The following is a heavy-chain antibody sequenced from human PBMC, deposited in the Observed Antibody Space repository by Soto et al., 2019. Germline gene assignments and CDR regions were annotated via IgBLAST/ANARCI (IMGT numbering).Heavy chain of an antibody. V-gene: IGHV3-21*02. D-gene: IGHD2-21*02. J-gene: IGHJ6*02. Sequence: EVQLVESGGGLVKPGGSLRLSCVASGFTFSTYSMNWVRQAPGKGLEWVSTIGTRSDIYYAESVKGRFTISRDNAKNSLSLQMNSLRVEDTAVYYCAREDTAWPLAYGLDVWGQGTAVTVSS. CDR1: GFTFSTYS. CDR2: IGTRSDI. CDR3: AREDTAWPLAYGLDV.